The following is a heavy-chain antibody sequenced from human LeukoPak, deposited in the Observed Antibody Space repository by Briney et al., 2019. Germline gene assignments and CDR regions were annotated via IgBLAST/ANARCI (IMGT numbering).Heavy chain of an antibody. Sequence: ASVKVSCKASGYTFTGYYMHWVRQAPGQGLEWMGWINPNSGGTNYAQKFQGRVTMTRDTSISTAYMELSRLRSDDTAVYYCAREGGSSGWDYEELNYWGKGPLVTVSS. CDR2: INPNSGGT. J-gene: IGHJ4*02. CDR3: AREGGSSGWDYEELNY. V-gene: IGHV1-2*02. D-gene: IGHD6-19*01. CDR1: GYTFTGYY.